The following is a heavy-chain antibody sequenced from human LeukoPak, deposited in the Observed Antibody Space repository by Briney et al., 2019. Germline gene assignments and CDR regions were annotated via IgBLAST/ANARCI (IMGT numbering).Heavy chain of an antibody. V-gene: IGHV3-23*01. CDR2: SGSDDST. D-gene: IGHD2-15*01. J-gene: IGHJ4*02. Sequence: GGSLRLSCAASGFIFSNYAMSWVRQAPGKGLEWVSTSGSDDSTYYADSVRGRFTISRDNSKNTLYLQMNSLRAEDTAVYYCAKSRSGGGSCYNYWGQGTLVTVSS. CDR1: GFIFSNYA. CDR3: AKSRSGGGSCYNY.